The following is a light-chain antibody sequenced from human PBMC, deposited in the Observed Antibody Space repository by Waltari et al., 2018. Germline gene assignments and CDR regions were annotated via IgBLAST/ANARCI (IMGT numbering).Light chain of an antibody. V-gene: IGKV3-20*01. CDR2: GAS. Sequence: EIVLTQSPGTLSLSPGERATLPCRASQSISSSYLAWYQQKPGQAPRLLIYGASSRDTGIPDRFSGSGSGTDFTLTISRLEPEDFAVYYCQHYGSSSYTFGQGTKLEI. CDR1: QSISSSY. CDR3: QHYGSSSYT. J-gene: IGKJ2*01.